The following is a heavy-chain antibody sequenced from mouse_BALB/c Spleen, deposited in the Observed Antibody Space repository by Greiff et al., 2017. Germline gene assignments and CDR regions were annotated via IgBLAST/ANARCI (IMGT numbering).Heavy chain of an antibody. CDR1: GYSITSGYY. CDR3: ARGGYGNYYYYAMDY. Sequence: EVKLMESGPGLVKPSQSLSLTCSVTGYSITSGYYWNWIRQFPGNKLEWMGYISYDGSNNYNPSLKNRISITRDTSKNQFFLKLNSVTTEDTATYYCARGGYGNYYYYAMDYWGQGTSVTVSS. J-gene: IGHJ4*01. D-gene: IGHD2-1*01. V-gene: IGHV3-6*02. CDR2: ISYDGSN.